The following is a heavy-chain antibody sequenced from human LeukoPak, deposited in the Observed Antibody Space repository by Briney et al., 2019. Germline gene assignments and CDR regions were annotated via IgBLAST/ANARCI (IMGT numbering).Heavy chain of an antibody. CDR1: GGSISSYY. J-gene: IGHJ4*02. D-gene: IGHD4-23*01. Sequence: SETLSLTCNVSGGSISSYYWTWIRQPAGKGLEWIGLIYTSGGTKNPSLKNRVTMSVDTSKNQFSLKLSSVTAADTAVYYCARDGRGGHNDFWGQGTLITVSS. V-gene: IGHV4-4*07. CDR2: IYTSGGT. CDR3: ARDGRGGHNDF.